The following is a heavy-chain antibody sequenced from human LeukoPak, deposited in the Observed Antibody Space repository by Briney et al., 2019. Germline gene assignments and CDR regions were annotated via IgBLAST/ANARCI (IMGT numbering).Heavy chain of an antibody. CDR3: ARGRDFGVVILDY. J-gene: IGHJ4*02. Sequence: SETLSLTCTVSGGSISSSSYYWGWIRQPPGKGLEWIGSIYYSGSTYYNPSLKSRVTISVDTSKNQFSLKLSSVTAADTAVYYCARGRDFGVVILDYWGQGTLVTVSS. CDR2: IYYSGST. V-gene: IGHV4-39*07. CDR1: GGSISSSSYY. D-gene: IGHD3-3*01.